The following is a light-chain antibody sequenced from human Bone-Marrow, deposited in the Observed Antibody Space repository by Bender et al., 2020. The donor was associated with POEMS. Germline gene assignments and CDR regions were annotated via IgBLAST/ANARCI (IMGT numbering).Light chain of an antibody. V-gene: IGLV2-14*02. J-gene: IGLJ3*02. Sequence: QSALTQPASVSGSPGQSITISCTGTSSDLGSYHLVSWYQQHPGKAPKLIIFEDTEPPAGVSDRFSGSNSANTASLIISGLQTEDEADYYCSSYTTSSTLVFGGGTKLTVL. CDR3: SSYTTSSTLV. CDR1: SSDLGSYHL. CDR2: EDT.